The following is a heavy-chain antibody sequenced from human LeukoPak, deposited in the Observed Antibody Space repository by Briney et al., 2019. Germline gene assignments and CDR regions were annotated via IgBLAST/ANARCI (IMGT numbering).Heavy chain of an antibody. CDR1: GGSISSINYY. V-gene: IGHV4-39*01. Sequence: SETLSLTCTVSGGSISSINYYWGWIRQAPGRGLECIGNIYYVGTTYYNPSLRSRVTISVDTSKGQFSLKLTSVTAADTAVYYCAAYYYGSGSSPGFFDPWGHGALVTVSS. CDR3: AAYYYGSGSSPGFFDP. J-gene: IGHJ5*02. CDR2: IYYVGTT. D-gene: IGHD3-10*01.